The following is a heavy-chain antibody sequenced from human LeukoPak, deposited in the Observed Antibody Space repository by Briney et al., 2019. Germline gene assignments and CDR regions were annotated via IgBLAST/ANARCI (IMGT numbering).Heavy chain of an antibody. J-gene: IGHJ4*02. Sequence: KSSETLSLTCTVSGGSTSSSSYYWGWIRQPPGKGLEWIGSIYYSGSTYYNPSLKSRVTISVDTSKNQFSLKLSSVTAADTAVYYCARLQWELLRDWGQGTLVTVSS. CDR3: ARLQWELLRD. CDR2: IYYSGST. V-gene: IGHV4-39*01. D-gene: IGHD1-26*01. CDR1: GGSTSSSSYY.